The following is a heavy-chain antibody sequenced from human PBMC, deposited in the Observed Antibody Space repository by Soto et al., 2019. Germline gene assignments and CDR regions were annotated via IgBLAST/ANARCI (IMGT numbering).Heavy chain of an antibody. CDR1: GFTFCSYS. J-gene: IGHJ4*02. Sequence: GGSLRLCCAACGFTFCSYSMNWVRQAPGKGLEWVSYISSSSSTIYYADSVKGRFTISRDNAKNSLYLQMNSLRDEDTAVYYCAKEYFVVVTAMAFDYWGQGTLVTVSS. D-gene: IGHD2-21*02. CDR3: AKEYFVVVTAMAFDY. CDR2: ISSSSSTI. V-gene: IGHV3-48*02.